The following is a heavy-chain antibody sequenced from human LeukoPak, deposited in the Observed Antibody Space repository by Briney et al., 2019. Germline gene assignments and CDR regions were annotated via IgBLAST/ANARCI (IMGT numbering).Heavy chain of an antibody. Sequence: GGSLRLSCAASGFTFSSYSMNWVRQAPGKGLEWVSSISSSSSYKYYADSVKGRFTISRDNAKNSLYLQMNSLRAEDTAVYYCARGIAAQGTDYWGQGTLVTVSS. V-gene: IGHV3-21*01. CDR2: ISSSSSYK. D-gene: IGHD6-6*01. CDR3: ARGIAAQGTDY. J-gene: IGHJ4*02. CDR1: GFTFSSYS.